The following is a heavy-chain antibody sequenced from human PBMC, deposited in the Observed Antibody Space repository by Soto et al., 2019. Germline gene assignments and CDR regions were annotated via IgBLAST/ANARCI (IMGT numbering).Heavy chain of an antibody. D-gene: IGHD3-10*01. Sequence: QVQLVQSGAEVKKPGSSVRLSCTASGDTFSFYTISWVRQAPGQGPEWMGRIIPMVGMADYPQKFQCRVTISADKSTSTAYMVLSSLRSDDTAVYFGATNYGSGSTHFDYWGQGTLVTVSS. CDR1: GDTFSFYT. V-gene: IGHV1-69*02. CDR3: ATNYGSGSTHFDY. J-gene: IGHJ4*02. CDR2: IIPMVGMA.